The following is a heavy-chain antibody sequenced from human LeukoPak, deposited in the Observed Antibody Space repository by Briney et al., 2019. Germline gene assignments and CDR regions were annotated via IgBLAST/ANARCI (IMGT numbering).Heavy chain of an antibody. Sequence: SVKVSCKASGGSFSSYAISWVRQAPGQGLEWIGGIIPLFGAPNYAQKFQGRVTITADKSTTTAYMELSSLRSEDTAVYFCARHDSYSSSFPYNWFDPWGQGTLVTVSS. V-gene: IGHV1-69*06. CDR3: ARHDSYSSSFPYNWFDP. CDR1: GGSFSSYA. CDR2: IIPLFGAP. D-gene: IGHD6-13*01. J-gene: IGHJ5*02.